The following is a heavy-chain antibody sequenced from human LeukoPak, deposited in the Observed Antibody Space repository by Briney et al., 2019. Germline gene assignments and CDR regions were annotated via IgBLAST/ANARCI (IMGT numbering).Heavy chain of an antibody. Sequence: ASVKVSFTASGYTFTVYYMHWVRQAPGQGLEWMGWINPNSGGTNYAQKFQGRVTMTRDTSISTAYMELSRLRSDDTAVYYCARGDKIVVVPAAIEDYYYYYYMDVWGKGTTVTISS. D-gene: IGHD2-2*02. CDR3: ARGDKIVVVPAAIEDYYYYYYMDV. V-gene: IGHV1-2*02. CDR2: INPNSGGT. J-gene: IGHJ6*03. CDR1: GYTFTVYY.